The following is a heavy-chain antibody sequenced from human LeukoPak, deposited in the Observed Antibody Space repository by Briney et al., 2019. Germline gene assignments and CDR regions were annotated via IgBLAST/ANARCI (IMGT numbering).Heavy chain of an antibody. D-gene: IGHD4-17*01. CDR3: ARLGPEGTVTTGTWFDP. Sequence: HGESLKISCKGSGYSFTSYWIIWVRQMPGKGLEWMGKIDPSDSHTNYSPSFQGHVTISVDRSSSTAYLQGSSLKASDTAMYYCARLGPEGTVTTGTWFDPWGQGTLVTVSS. CDR1: GYSFTSYW. J-gene: IGHJ5*02. CDR2: IDPSDSHT. V-gene: IGHV5-10-1*01.